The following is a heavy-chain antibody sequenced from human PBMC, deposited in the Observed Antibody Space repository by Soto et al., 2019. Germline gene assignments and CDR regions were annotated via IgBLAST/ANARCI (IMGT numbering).Heavy chain of an antibody. CDR3: AKLVASGSEY. D-gene: IGHD6-13*01. V-gene: IGHV3-23*01. CDR1: GFTFSDYG. CDR2: IGGSGHTT. J-gene: IGHJ4*02. Sequence: PGGSLRLSCAASGFTFSDYGMIWVRQAPGKGLEWVSAIGGSGHTTYYTDSVKGRFTISRDNSKNMLYLQMNSLGAEDTATYYCAKLVASGSEYWGQGTLVTVSS.